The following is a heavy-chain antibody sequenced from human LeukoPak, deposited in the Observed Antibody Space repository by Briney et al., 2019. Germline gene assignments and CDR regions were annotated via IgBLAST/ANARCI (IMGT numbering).Heavy chain of an antibody. Sequence: GESLKISCKASGYSFTDYWIVWVRQMPGKGLEWMGAIYPGDSDTRYSPSLDGQVTVSADKSVSTTYLQWSSLQASDTAMYYCARPSSLYGGTSEDYWGQGTLVTVSS. J-gene: IGHJ4*02. D-gene: IGHD4-23*01. V-gene: IGHV5-51*01. CDR2: IYPGDSDT. CDR3: ARPSSLYGGTSEDY. CDR1: GYSFTDYW.